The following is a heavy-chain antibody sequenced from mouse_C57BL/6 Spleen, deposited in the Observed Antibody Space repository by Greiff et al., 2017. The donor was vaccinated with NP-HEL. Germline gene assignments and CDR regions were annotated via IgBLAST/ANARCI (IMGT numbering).Heavy chain of an antibody. J-gene: IGHJ1*03. V-gene: IGHV5-17*01. CDR3: ARRGDYGSSYGWYFDV. CDR2: ISSGSSTI. D-gene: IGHD1-1*01. CDR1: GFTFSDYG. Sequence: EVKLVESGGGLVKPGGSLKLSCAASGFTFSDYGMHWVRQAPEKGLEWVAYISSGSSTIYYADTVKGRFTFSRDNAKNTLFLQMTSLRSEDTAMYYCARRGDYGSSYGWYFDVWGTGTTVTVSS.